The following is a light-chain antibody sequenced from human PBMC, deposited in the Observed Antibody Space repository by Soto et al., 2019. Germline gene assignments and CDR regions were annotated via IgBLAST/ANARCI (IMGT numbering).Light chain of an antibody. CDR1: SSDVGGYNY. V-gene: IGLV2-11*01. CDR2: DVS. CDR3: CSYAGSFYV. J-gene: IGLJ1*01. Sequence: ALTQPLSVSGSPGQSVTISCTGTSSDVGGYNYVSWYQQHPGKAPKLMIYDVSKRPSGVPDRFSGSKSGNTASLTISGLQAEDEADYYCCSYAGSFYVFGTGTKVTVL.